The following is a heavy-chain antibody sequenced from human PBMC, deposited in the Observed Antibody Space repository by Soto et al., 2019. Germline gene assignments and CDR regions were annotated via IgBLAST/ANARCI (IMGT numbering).Heavy chain of an antibody. CDR3: ARESSWEPHVRLDY. Sequence: PSETLSLTCAVSGGSISSSNWWSWIRQPPGKGLEWIGEIYHSGSTNYNPSLKSRVTISVDKSKNQFSLKLSSVTAADRAVYYCARESSWEPHVRLDYWGQGTLVTVPS. CDR2: IYHSGST. V-gene: IGHV4-4*02. J-gene: IGHJ4*02. CDR1: GGSISSSNW. D-gene: IGHD1-26*01.